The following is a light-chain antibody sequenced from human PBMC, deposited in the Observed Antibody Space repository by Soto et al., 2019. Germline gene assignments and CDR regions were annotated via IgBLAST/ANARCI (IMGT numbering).Light chain of an antibody. CDR3: LQHSTYPLT. CDR1: QGIRND. J-gene: IGKJ1*01. V-gene: IGKV1-17*01. CDR2: AAS. Sequence: DIQMTQFPSSLSASVGDRVTITCRASQGIRNDLGWYQQKPGKAPKRLIYAASSLQSGFPSRFSGSGSGTEFTLAISSLQPEDSATFYCLQHSTYPLTFGQETKVEIK.